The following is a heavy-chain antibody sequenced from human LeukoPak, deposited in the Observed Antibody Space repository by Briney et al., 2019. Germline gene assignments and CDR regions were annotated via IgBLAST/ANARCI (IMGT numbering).Heavy chain of an antibody. J-gene: IGHJ3*02. Sequence: PGGSLRLSCAAPGSTFSSYSMNWVRNPPGKGLEWVSSISSSSSNIYYADSVKGRFTISRDNAKNSLYLQMNSLRVEDTAVYYCARKRMPDAFDIWGQGAMVTVSS. CDR1: GSTFSSYS. D-gene: IGHD2-2*01. CDR3: ARKRMPDAFDI. V-gene: IGHV3-21*01. CDR2: ISSSSSNI.